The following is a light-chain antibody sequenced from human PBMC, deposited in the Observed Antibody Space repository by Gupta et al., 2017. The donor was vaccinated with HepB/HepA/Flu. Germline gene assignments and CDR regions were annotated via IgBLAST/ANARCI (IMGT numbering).Light chain of an antibody. CDR1: QSISNY. Sequence: DIQMTQSPSSLSASVGDRVTITCRASQSISNYLNWYQQKPGKAPKVLIYGASSLQSGVPSRFSGSGSGTDFTLTISSLQPEDFATYYCLQSDSTPLTGGGGTKVEIK. CDR3: LQSDSTPLT. J-gene: IGKJ4*01. V-gene: IGKV1-39*01. CDR2: GAS.